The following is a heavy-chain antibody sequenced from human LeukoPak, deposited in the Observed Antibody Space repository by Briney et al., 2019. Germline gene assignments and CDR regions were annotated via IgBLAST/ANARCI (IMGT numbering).Heavy chain of an antibody. Sequence: ASVTVSCKASGYTFTSYYMHWVRQAPGQGLEWMGIINPSGGSTSYAQKFQGRVTMTRDTFTSTVYMELSSLRSEDTAVYYCARDIKEAYCGGDCYSNGMDVWGQGTTVTVSS. CDR1: GYTFTSYY. CDR3: ARDIKEAYCGGDCYSNGMDV. CDR2: INPSGGST. J-gene: IGHJ6*02. V-gene: IGHV1-46*01. D-gene: IGHD2-21*02.